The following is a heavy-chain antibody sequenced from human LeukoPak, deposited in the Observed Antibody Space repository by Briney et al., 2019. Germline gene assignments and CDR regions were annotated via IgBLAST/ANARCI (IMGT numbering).Heavy chain of an antibody. CDR3: TTYGSGRKFDY. V-gene: IGHV3-15*04. Sequence: KAGGSLRLSCPASGFTFSDAWMSWVRQTPGKGLEWVGRIESKTDGGTTDYGAPVKGRFTISRDDSTNTLHLQMNSLKSEDTAVYYCTTYGSGRKFDYWGQGILVTVSS. CDR1: GFTFSDAW. D-gene: IGHD3-10*01. CDR2: IESKTDGGTT. J-gene: IGHJ4*02.